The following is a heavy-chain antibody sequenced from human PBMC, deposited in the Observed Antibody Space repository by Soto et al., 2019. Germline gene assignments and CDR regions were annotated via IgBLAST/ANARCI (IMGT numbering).Heavy chain of an antibody. V-gene: IGHV1-69*08. J-gene: IGHJ4*02. Sequence: QVQLVQSGAEVKKPGSSVNVSCKASGGTFSDYTITWVRQASGQGLEWMGRIIPILGITNYAQQFQGRVSITADKSTSTAYMELSSLRSEDTAVYYCARDLSHCVTATCWKPGRIWGQGTLVTVSS. D-gene: IGHD2-2*01. CDR1: GGTFSDYT. CDR2: IIPILGIT. CDR3: ARDLSHCVTATCWKPGRI.